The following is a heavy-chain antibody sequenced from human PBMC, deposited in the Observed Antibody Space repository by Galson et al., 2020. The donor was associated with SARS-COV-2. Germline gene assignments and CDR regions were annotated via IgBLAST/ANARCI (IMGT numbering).Heavy chain of an antibody. Sequence: ASVKVSCAASGYTFPKYYIHWVRQAPGKGLEWMGWISPNSGGTNFAQQFQGRVTLTRDTSTATAFMELSRLRFDDTAIYYCARDKTGTADNYFDPWGQGTLITVSS. D-gene: IGHD1-1*01. V-gene: IGHV1-2*02. CDR2: ISPNSGGT. CDR1: GYTFPKYY. J-gene: IGHJ5*02. CDR3: ARDKTGTADNYFDP.